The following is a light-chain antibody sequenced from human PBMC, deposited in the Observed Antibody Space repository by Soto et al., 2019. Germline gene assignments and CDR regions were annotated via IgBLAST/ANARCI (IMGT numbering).Light chain of an antibody. CDR3: QSYDSSLSGSV. CDR1: SPTLGAGYD. CDR2: GNS. V-gene: IGLV1-40*01. J-gene: IGLJ3*02. Sequence: QSVLTQPPSVSGPPGRRFTFSSIGASPTLGAGYDVHWYQQLPGTAPKLLIYGNSARPSGVPDRFSGSQSGTSASLAITGLQAEDEADYYCQSYDSSLSGSVFGGGTKLTVL.